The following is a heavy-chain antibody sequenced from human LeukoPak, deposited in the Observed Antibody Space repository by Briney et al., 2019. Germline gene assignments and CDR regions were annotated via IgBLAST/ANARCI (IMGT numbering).Heavy chain of an antibody. CDR2: ISYDGSNK. Sequence: GESLRLSCAASGFTFTTYWMSWVRQAPGKGLEWVAVISYDGSNKYYADSVKGRFTISRDNAKNSLYLQMNSLRAEDMAVYYCARPNYDSSAFGAFDIWGQGTMVTVSS. CDR3: ARPNYDSSAFGAFDI. CDR1: GFTFTTYW. V-gene: IGHV3-30*03. D-gene: IGHD3-22*01. J-gene: IGHJ3*02.